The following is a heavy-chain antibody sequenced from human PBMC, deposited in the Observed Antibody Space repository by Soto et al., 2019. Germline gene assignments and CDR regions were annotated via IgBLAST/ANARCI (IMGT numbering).Heavy chain of an antibody. J-gene: IGHJ4*02. CDR2: ISYDGSNK. Sequence: GGSLRLSCAASGFTFSSYGMHWVRQAPGKGLEWVAVISYDGSNKYYADSVKGRFTISRDNSKNTLYLQMNSLRAEDTAVYYCAGGTRLSSGWYYWGQGTLVTVSS. CDR1: GFTFSSYG. D-gene: IGHD6-19*01. CDR3: AGGTRLSSGWYY. V-gene: IGHV3-30*03.